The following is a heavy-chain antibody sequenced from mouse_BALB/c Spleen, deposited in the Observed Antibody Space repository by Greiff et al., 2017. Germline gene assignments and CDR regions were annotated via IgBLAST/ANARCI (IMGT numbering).Heavy chain of an antibody. D-gene: IGHD1-2*01. J-gene: IGHJ2*01. V-gene: IGHV2-9*02. Sequence: QVQLQQSGPGLVAPSQSLSITCTVSGFSLTSYGVHWVRQPPGKGLEWLGVIWAGGSTNYNSALMSRLSISKDNPKSQVFLKMNSLQTDDTAMYYCARGNYGYYFDYWGQGTTLTVSS. CDR1: GFSLTSYG. CDR2: IWAGGST. CDR3: ARGNYGYYFDY.